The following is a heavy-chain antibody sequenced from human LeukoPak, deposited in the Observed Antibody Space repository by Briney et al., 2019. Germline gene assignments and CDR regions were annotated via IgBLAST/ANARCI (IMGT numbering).Heavy chain of an antibody. J-gene: IGHJ4*02. CDR3: ATLEGSGSYYPRYFDY. CDR1: GVTFSSYG. V-gene: IGHV3-33*01. CDR2: IWYDGSNK. D-gene: IGHD3-10*01. Sequence: GGSLRLSCAASGVTFSSYGMHWVRQAPGKGLEWVAVIWYDGSNKYYADSVKGRFTISRDNSKNTLYLQMNSLRAEDTAVYFCATLEGSGSYYPRYFDYWGQGTLVTVSS.